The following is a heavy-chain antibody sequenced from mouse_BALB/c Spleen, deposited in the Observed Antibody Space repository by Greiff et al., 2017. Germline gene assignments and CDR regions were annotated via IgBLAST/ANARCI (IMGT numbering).Heavy chain of an antibody. CDR3: ARGLQAMDY. V-gene: IGHV2-9*02. D-gene: IGHD2-13*01. CDR2: IWAGGST. Sequence: VQGVQSGPGLVAPSQCLSITCTVSGFSLTSYGVHWVRQPPGKGLEWLGVIWAGGSTNYNSAHMSRLSISKDNSKSQVFLKMNSLQTDDTAMYYCARGLQAMDYWGQGTSVTVSS. J-gene: IGHJ4*01. CDR1: GFSLTSYG.